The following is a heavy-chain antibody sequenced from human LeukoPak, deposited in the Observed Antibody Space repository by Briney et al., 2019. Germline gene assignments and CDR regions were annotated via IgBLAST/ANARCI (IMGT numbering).Heavy chain of an antibody. CDR1: GHTFTGYY. J-gene: IGHJ4*02. V-gene: IGHV1-2*02. D-gene: IGHD6-19*01. CDR3: GSGQWLVGVFY. CDR2: INPNSGVT. Sequence: EASAKVSCKASGHTFTGYYMHWVRQAPGQGLEWLGWINPNSGVTNYAQKFQGRITMTRDTSITTVYMELSSLTSDDTAVYYCGSGQWLVGVFYWGQGTLVTVSS.